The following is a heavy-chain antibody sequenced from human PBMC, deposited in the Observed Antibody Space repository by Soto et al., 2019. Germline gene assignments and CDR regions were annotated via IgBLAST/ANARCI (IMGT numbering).Heavy chain of an antibody. CDR3: ASDLAIGAFDI. CDR1: GGSISSRSYY. V-gene: IGHV4-31*03. J-gene: IGHJ3*02. Sequence: QVQLRESGPGLVKPSQTLSLTCTVSGGSISSRSYYWTWIRQHPGKGLEWIGYISYSGSTSYNPSLKSRLTISLDTSKNQFSLKLNSVTAADTAVYYCASDLAIGAFDIWGQGTLVTVSS. D-gene: IGHD3-22*01. CDR2: ISYSGST.